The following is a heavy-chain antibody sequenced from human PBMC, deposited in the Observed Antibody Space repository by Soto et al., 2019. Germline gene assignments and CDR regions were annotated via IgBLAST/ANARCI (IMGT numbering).Heavy chain of an antibody. J-gene: IGHJ6*03. CDR3: ARVGNAGLPPYYYYMDV. CDR2: INAGNGNT. D-gene: IGHD4-17*01. CDR1: GYTFTSYA. V-gene: IGHV1-3*01. Sequence: ASVKVSCKASGYTFTSYAMHWVRQAPGQRLEWMGWINAGNGNTKYSQKFQGRVTLTRDTSASTAYMELSSLRSEDTAVYYCARVGNAGLPPYYYYMDVWGKGTTVTVSS.